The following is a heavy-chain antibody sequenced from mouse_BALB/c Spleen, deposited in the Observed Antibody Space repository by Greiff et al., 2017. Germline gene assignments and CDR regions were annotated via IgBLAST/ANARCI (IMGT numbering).Heavy chain of an antibody. CDR3: ARNEYYAMDY. V-gene: IGHV14-3*02. J-gene: IGHJ4*01. CDR1: GFNIKDTY. CDR2: IDPANGNT. Sequence: EVQVVESGAELVKPGASVKLSCTASGFNIKDTYMHWVKQRPEQGLEWIGRIDPANGNTKYDPKFQGKATITADTSSNTAYLQLSSLTSEDTAVYYCARNEYYAMDYWGQGTSVTVSS.